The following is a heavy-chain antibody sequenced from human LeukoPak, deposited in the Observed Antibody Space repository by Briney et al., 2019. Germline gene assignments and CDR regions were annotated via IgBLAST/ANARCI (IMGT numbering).Heavy chain of an antibody. CDR1: GYSFTGYY. CDR2: IDPNSGGT. V-gene: IGHV1-2*02. Sequence: ASVKVSCKASGYSFTGYYMHWVRQAPGQGLEWMGWIDPNSGGTNYAQKFQGRVTMTRDTSISTAYMEVSRLTSDDTAVFYCAREGSGYPYWGQGTLVTVSS. J-gene: IGHJ4*02. CDR3: AREGSGYPY. D-gene: IGHD5-12*01.